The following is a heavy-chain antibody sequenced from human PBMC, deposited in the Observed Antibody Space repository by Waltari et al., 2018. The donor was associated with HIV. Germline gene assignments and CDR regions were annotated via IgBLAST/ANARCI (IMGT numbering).Heavy chain of an antibody. V-gene: IGHV1-18*01. Sequence: QVQLVQSGAEVKKPGASVKVSCKASGYTFTSYGIGWVRQAPGQGLEWMGWNSDHTGNTKDEQKFQGGFTLTTDTSTSTAYMELRSLRADDTAVYYCARGWHYYDTSGYYSYFDYWGQGTLVTVSS. J-gene: IGHJ4*02. CDR3: ARGWHYYDTSGYYSYFDY. CDR2: NSDHTGNT. CDR1: GYTFTSYG. D-gene: IGHD3-22*01.